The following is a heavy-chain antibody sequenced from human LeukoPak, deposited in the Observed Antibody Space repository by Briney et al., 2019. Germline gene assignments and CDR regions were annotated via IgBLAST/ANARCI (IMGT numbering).Heavy chain of an antibody. D-gene: IGHD6-19*01. J-gene: IGHJ4*02. CDR3: ARVTGSSGWYYFDY. Sequence: PSETLSLTCTVSGGSVSSDSHYWSWIRQPPGKGLEWIGYIYYIGSTNYNPSLKSRVTISVDTSKNQFSLKLNSVTAADTAVYYCARVTGSSGWYYFDYWGQGTLVTVSS. CDR2: IYYIGST. V-gene: IGHV4-61*01. CDR1: GGSVSSDSHY.